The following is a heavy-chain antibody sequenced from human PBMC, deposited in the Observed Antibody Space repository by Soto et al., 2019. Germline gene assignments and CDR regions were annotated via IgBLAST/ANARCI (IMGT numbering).Heavy chain of an antibody. J-gene: IGHJ5*02. D-gene: IGHD3-3*01. CDR3: ASLRITIFGVVIPDNWFDP. V-gene: IGHV1-69*01. CDR1: GGTFSSYA. CDR2: IIPIFGTA. Sequence: QVQLVQSGAEVKKPGSSVKVSCKASGGTFSSYAISWVRQAPGQGLEWMGGIIPIFGTANYAQKFQGRVTITADESTSTAYMELSSLRSEDTAVYYCASLRITIFGVVIPDNWFDPWGQGTLVTVSS.